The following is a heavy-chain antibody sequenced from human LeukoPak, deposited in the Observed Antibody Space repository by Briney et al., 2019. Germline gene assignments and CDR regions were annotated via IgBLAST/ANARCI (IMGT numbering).Heavy chain of an antibody. CDR3: ARVLCSGGSCYMSGFGY. J-gene: IGHJ4*02. V-gene: IGHV4-59*01. CDR2: IYYSGST. Sequence: SETLSLTCTVSGGSISSYYWSWIRQPPGKGLEWIGYIYYSGSTNYNPSLKSRATISVDTSKNQFSLKLSSVTAADTAVYYCARVLCSGGSCYMSGFGYWGQGTLVTVSS. CDR1: GGSISSYY. D-gene: IGHD2-15*01.